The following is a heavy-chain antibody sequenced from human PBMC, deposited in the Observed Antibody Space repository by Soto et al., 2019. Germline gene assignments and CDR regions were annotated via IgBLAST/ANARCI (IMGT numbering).Heavy chain of an antibody. V-gene: IGHV4-59*08. CDR3: ARHRDFVVSYDALDI. CDR2: IYSSGGT. Sequence: SETLSLTCTASGRSIGGYYWNWIVQLPGKGLEWIGDIYSSGGTNYDPSLKSRTIISEDSSKNQISLKLSSVTAADMALYYCARHRDFVVSYDALDIGGQGTVVTAS. J-gene: IGHJ3*02. CDR1: GRSIGGYY. D-gene: IGHD2-15*01.